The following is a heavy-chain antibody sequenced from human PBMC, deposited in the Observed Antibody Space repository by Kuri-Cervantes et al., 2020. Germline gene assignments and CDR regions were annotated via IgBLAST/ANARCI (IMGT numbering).Heavy chain of an antibody. CDR1: GGTFSSYA. J-gene: IGHJ4*02. CDR2: IIPIFGTA. CDR3: ARERGTGWYWGADY. V-gene: IGHV1-69*05. D-gene: IGHD6-19*01. Sequence: SVKVSCKASGGTFSSYAISWVRQAPGQGLEWMGGIIPIFGTANYAQKFQGRVTITRDTSASTVHMELSSLRSEDTAVYYCARERGTGWYWGADYWGQGTLVTVSS.